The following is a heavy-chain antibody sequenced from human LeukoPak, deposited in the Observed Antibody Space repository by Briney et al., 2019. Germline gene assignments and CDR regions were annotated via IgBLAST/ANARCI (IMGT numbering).Heavy chain of an antibody. D-gene: IGHD4-23*01. CDR1: GFTFSSYG. CDR2: IWYDGSNE. CDR3: ARDHSYGGKMPLFDY. V-gene: IGHV3-33*01. Sequence: PGRSLRLSCAASGFTFSSYGMHWVRQAPGKGLEWVAVIWYDGSNEYYADSVKGRFTISRDNSKNTLYLQMNSLRAEDTAGHYCARDHSYGGKMPLFDYWGEGTLVTVSS. J-gene: IGHJ4*02.